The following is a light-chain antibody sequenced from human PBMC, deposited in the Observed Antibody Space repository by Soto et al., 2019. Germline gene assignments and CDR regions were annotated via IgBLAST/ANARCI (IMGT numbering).Light chain of an antibody. CDR3: LQYNNWPPYT. Sequence: EIVMTQSPATLSVSPGERATLSCRASQSVSSNLAWYQQKPGQAPRLLIYGASTRATGIPARFSGSGSGTEFTLTISSLQSEDFAVYYCLQYNNWPPYTFGQGTKLGIK. J-gene: IGKJ2*01. CDR2: GAS. CDR1: QSVSSN. V-gene: IGKV3-15*01.